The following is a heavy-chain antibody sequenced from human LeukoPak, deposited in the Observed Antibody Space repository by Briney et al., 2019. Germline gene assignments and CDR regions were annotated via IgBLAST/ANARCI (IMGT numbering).Heavy chain of an antibody. D-gene: IGHD1-26*01. CDR2: ISSSSSYT. Sequence: PGGSLRLSCAASGFTFSDYYMSWIRQAPGKGLEWVSYISSSSSYTNYADSVKGRFTISRDNAKSSLYLQMNSLRAEDTAVYYCAAERGSYGVGTHWGQGTLVTVSS. V-gene: IGHV3-11*03. CDR3: AAERGSYGVGTH. CDR1: GFTFSDYY. J-gene: IGHJ4*02.